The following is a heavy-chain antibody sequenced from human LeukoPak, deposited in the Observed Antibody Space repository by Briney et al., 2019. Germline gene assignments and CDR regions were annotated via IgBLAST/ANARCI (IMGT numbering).Heavy chain of an antibody. CDR1: GGSFSGYY. Sequence: PSETLSLTCAVYGGSFSGYYWSWIRQPPGKGLEWIGEINHSGSTNYNPSLKSRVTISVDTSKNQFSLKLSSVTAADTAVYYCARGQWLALGYMDVWGKGTTVTVSS. CDR3: ARGQWLALGYMDV. J-gene: IGHJ6*03. CDR2: INHSGST. D-gene: IGHD6-19*01. V-gene: IGHV4-34*01.